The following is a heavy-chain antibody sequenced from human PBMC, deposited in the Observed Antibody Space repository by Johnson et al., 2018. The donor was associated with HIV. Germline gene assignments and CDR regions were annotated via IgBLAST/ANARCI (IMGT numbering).Heavy chain of an antibody. CDR3: TTGLSWNDAFHI. CDR2: VKSIYAGGTA. Sequence: VQLVESGGDLVKPGGSLRLSCAASGFTFSDAWMNWVRQAPGKGLEWVGRVKSIYAGGTADYAAPVRVRFTISRDTSENTLYLQMNSLKTEDTALYYCTTGLSWNDAFHIWAQGTMVTVSS. D-gene: IGHD1-1*01. J-gene: IGHJ3*02. CDR1: GFTFSDAW. V-gene: IGHV3-15*01.